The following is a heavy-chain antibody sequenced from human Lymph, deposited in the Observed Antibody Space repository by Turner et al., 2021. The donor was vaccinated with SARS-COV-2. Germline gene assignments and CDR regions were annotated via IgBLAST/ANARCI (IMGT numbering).Heavy chain of an antibody. CDR2: IYYSGST. V-gene: IGHV4-59*08. Sequence: QVQLQESGPGLVKPSETLSLTCTVSGGSISSYYWSWIRHPPGKGLEWIGYIYYSGSTNYNPSLKSRVTISVDTSKNQFSLRLSSVTAADTAVYYCARGFDYWGQGTLVTVSS. CDR3: ARGFDY. J-gene: IGHJ4*02. CDR1: GGSISSYY.